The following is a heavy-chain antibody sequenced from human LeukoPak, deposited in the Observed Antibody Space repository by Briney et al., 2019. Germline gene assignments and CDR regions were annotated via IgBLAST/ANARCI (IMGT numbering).Heavy chain of an antibody. CDR1: GFSFSSYI. J-gene: IGHJ6*03. Sequence: KPGGSLRLSCAASGFSFSSYIMDWIRPPPGQGLEWSGMIYYSGSTYYNPSLKGRVTISVVTSKNQFSLKLSSVTAAHTAVYYCARVGSSSWYPYYYYYYMDVWGKGTTVTASS. CDR2: IYYSGST. V-gene: IGHV4-39*07. D-gene: IGHD6-13*01. CDR3: ARVGSSSWYPYYYYYYMDV.